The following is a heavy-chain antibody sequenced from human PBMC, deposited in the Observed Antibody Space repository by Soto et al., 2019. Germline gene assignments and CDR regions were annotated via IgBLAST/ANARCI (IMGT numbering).Heavy chain of an antibody. CDR1: ENTLTELT. CDR2: SAPEEGEP. Sequence: ASVKVSCKVPENTLTELTIDWLRQAPGKGLEWMGRSAPEEGEPICPQKFQGGVSMTEDPSTDTAYMELTSLRSEDTAVYFCAADRKIVGTIGAFDFWGQGTLVTVSS. J-gene: IGHJ4*02. CDR3: AADRKIVGTIGAFDF. V-gene: IGHV1-24*01. D-gene: IGHD1-26*01.